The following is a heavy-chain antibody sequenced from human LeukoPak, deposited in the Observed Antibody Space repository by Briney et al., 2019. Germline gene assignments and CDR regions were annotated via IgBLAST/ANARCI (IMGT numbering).Heavy chain of an antibody. V-gene: IGHV4-34*01. CDR2: INHSGST. J-gene: IGHJ4*02. D-gene: IGHD2-21*02. Sequence: SETLSLTCAVYGGSFSGYYWSWIRQPPGKGLEWIGEINHSGSTNYNPSLKSRVTISVDTSKNQFSLKLSSVTAADTAVYYCARLTALNYFDYWGQGTLVTVSS. CDR3: ARLTALNYFDY. CDR1: GGSFSGYY.